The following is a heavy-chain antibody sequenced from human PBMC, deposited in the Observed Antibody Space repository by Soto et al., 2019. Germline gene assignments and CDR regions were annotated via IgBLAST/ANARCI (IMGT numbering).Heavy chain of an antibody. Sequence: ASVKVSCKASGYTFTSYGISWVRQAPGQGLEWMGWISAYNGNTNYAQKLQGRVIMTTDTSTSTAYMELRSLRSDDTAVYYCARDEAYLTRRGGYYYYYGMDVWGQGTTVTVSS. CDR2: ISAYNGNT. CDR1: GYTFTSYG. CDR3: ARDEAYLTRRGGYYYYYGMDV. D-gene: IGHD3-16*01. J-gene: IGHJ6*02. V-gene: IGHV1-18*01.